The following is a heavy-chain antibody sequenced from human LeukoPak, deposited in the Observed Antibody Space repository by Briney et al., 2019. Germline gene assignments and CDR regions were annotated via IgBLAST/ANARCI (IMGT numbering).Heavy chain of an antibody. Sequence: GGSLRLSCAASGFTFSSYSMNWVRQAPGKGLEWVSSISSSSSYIYYADSVKGRFTISRDSAKNSLYLQMNSLRAEDTAVYYCAREEWELPALWGQGTLVTVSS. CDR1: GFTFSSYS. CDR2: ISSSSSYI. D-gene: IGHD1-26*01. V-gene: IGHV3-21*01. J-gene: IGHJ4*02. CDR3: AREEWELPAL.